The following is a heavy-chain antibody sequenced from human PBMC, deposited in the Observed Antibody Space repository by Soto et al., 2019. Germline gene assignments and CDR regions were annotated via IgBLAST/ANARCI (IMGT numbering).Heavy chain of an antibody. CDR3: ARETDERSQQLYYYGMDV. V-gene: IGHV3-21*01. D-gene: IGHD6-13*01. Sequence: GGSLRLSCAASGFTFSSYSMNWVRQAPGKGLEWVSSISSSSSYIYYADSVKGRFTISRDNAKNSLYLQMNSLRAEDTAVYYCARETDERSQQLYYYGMDVWGQGTTVTVS. J-gene: IGHJ6*02. CDR2: ISSSSSYI. CDR1: GFTFSSYS.